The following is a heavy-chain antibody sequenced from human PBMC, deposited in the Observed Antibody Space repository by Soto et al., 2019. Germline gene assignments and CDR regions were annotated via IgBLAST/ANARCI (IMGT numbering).Heavy chain of an antibody. CDR3: ARGSSGIIDY. D-gene: IGHD3-22*01. CDR2: INPSGGST. CDR1: GYTFTSYY. J-gene: IGHJ4*02. Sequence: QVQLVQSGAEVKKPGASVKVSCKASGYTFTSYYMHWVRQAPGQGLEWMGIINPSGGSTSYAQKVQGRVTMTRDTATSTVYMELSSLRSEDTAVFYCARGSSGIIDYWGQGTLVTVSS. V-gene: IGHV1-46*03.